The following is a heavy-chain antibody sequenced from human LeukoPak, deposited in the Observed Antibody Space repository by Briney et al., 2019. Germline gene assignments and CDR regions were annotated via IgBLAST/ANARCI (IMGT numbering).Heavy chain of an antibody. J-gene: IGHJ4*02. CDR2: IGGSGGST. CDR1: GFTFSTYA. D-gene: IGHD2-2*01. CDR3: AKNGGSSITSWFDY. V-gene: IGHV3-23*01. Sequence: AGGSLGLSCAASGFTFSTYAMSWVRQAPGKGLEWVSSIGGSGGSTYYADSVKGRFTISRDNSKNTLYLQMNSLRAEDTAVHYCAKNGGSSITSWFDYWGRGTLVTVSS.